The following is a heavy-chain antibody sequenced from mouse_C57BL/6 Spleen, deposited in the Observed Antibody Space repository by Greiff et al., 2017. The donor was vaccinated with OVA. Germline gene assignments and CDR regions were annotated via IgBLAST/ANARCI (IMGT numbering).Heavy chain of an antibody. V-gene: IGHV1-82*01. J-gene: IGHJ1*03. Sequence: QVQLQQSGPELVKPGASVKISCKASGYAFSSSWMNWVKQRPGKGLEWIGRIYPGDGDTNYNGKFKGKATLTADKSSSTAYMQLSSLTSEDSAVYFCAREYYYGSSYGWYFEVWGTGTTVTVSS. D-gene: IGHD1-1*01. CDR3: AREYYYGSSYGWYFEV. CDR1: GYAFSSSW. CDR2: IYPGDGDT.